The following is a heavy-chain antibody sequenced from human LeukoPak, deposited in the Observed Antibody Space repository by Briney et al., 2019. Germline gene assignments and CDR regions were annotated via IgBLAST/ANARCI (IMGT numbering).Heavy chain of an antibody. CDR1: GYSFTNYW. CDR3: ARLHSQGVSSSWFAY. D-gene: IGHD6-13*01. V-gene: IGHV5-51*01. J-gene: IGHJ4*02. CDR2: IYPGDSDT. Sequence: GESLKISCKVSGYSFTNYWIGWVRQMPGKGLEWMGIIYPGDSDTRYSPSFQGQVTISADKSTSTAYVQWSSLKASDTAVYYCARLHSQGVSSSWFAYWGQETLVTVSS.